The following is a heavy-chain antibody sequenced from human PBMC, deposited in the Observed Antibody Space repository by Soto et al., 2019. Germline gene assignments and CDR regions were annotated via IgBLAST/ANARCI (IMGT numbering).Heavy chain of an antibody. V-gene: IGHV1-24*01. CDR3: ATGGGVLRYFDWLGY. D-gene: IGHD3-9*01. CDR2: FDPEDGET. J-gene: IGHJ4*02. Sequence: GASVKVSCKVSGYTLTELSMHWVRQAPGKGLEWMGGFDPEDGETIYAQKFQGRVTMTEDTSTDTAYMELSSLRSEDTAVYYCATGGGVLRYFDWLGYWGQGTLVTVSS. CDR1: GYTLTELS.